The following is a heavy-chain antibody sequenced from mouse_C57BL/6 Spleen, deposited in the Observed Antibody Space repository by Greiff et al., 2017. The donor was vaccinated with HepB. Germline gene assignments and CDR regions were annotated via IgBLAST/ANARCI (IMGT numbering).Heavy chain of an antibody. CDR1: GYTFTNYW. CDR2: IYPGGGYT. J-gene: IGHJ4*01. CDR3: ARENYDSYYYDMDY. Sequence: VQLQQSGAELVRPGTSVKMSCKASGYTFTNYWIGWAKQRPGHGLEWIGDIYPGGGYTNYNEKFKGKATLTADKSSSTAYMQFSSLTSEDSAIYYCARENYDSYYYDMDYWGQGTSVTVSS. D-gene: IGHD2-4*01. V-gene: IGHV1-63*01.